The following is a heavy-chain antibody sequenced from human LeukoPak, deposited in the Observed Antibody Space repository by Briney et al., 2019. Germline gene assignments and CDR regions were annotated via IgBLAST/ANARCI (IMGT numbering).Heavy chain of an antibody. J-gene: IGHJ4*02. D-gene: IGHD1-14*01. CDR3: ARLGLKTTGTIY. Sequence: SETLSLTCTVSGGSISSSGYYWGWIRQPPGKGLEWIASIYYTGSTLYNPSLKSRVTISVDTSDNHFSLKLTSGTAADTAVYYCARLGLKTTGTIYWGQGILVTVSS. V-gene: IGHV4-39*02. CDR2: IYYTGST. CDR1: GGSISSSGYY.